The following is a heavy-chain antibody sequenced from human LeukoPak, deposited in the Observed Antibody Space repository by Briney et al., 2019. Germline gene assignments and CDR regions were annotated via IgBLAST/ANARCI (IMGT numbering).Heavy chain of an antibody. CDR2: MNTNSGNT. D-gene: IGHD6-13*01. CDR3: ARYGIAAAGKGAYYYYYYMDV. Sequence: GASVKVSCKASGYTFTSYDINWVGQATGQGLERMGWMNTNSGNTGYAQNFQGTVTITSNTSIITAYMELSSLTSEDTAVYYCARYGIAAAGKGAYYYYYYMDVWGKGTTVTVSS. CDR1: GYTFTSYD. V-gene: IGHV1-8*03. J-gene: IGHJ6*03.